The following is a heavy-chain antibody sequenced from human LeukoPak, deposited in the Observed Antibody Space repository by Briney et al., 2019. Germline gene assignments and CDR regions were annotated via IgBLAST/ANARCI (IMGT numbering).Heavy chain of an antibody. J-gene: IGHJ4*02. CDR2: INHSGST. D-gene: IGHD3-22*01. CDR1: GGSFSGYY. Sequence: SETLSLTCAVYGGSFSGYYWSWIRQPPGKGLEWIGEINHSGSTNYNPSLKSRVTISVDTSKNQFSLKLSSVTAADTAVYYCARGDPYYDSSGYCLDYWGQGTLVTVSS. V-gene: IGHV4-34*01. CDR3: ARGDPYYDSSGYCLDY.